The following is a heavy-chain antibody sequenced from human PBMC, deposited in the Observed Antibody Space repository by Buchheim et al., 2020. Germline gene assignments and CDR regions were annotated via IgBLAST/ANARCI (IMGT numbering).Heavy chain of an antibody. CDR2: IKKDGSEK. J-gene: IGHJ4*02. CDR1: GFTFSSYW. V-gene: IGHV3-7*01. D-gene: IGHD6-13*01. CDR3: ARTYSSSWYYFDY. Sequence: EVQLVESGGGLVQPGGSLRLSCAASGFTFSSYWMSWVRQAPGKELEWVANIKKDGSEKYYVDSVKGRFPISRDNDKHSLYLQMNSLRAEDTAVYYCARTYSSSWYYFDYWGQGTL.